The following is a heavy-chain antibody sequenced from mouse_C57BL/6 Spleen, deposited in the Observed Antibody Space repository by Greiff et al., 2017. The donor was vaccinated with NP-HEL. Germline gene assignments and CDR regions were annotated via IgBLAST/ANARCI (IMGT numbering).Heavy chain of an antibody. J-gene: IGHJ3*01. V-gene: IGHV1-55*01. CDR3: ARRGDYDVAWFAY. Sequence: QVQLQQPGAELVKPGASVKMSCKASGYTFTSYWITWVKQRPGQGLEWIGDIYPGSGSTNYNEKFKSKATLTVDTSSSTAYMQLSSLTSEDSAVYYCARRGDYDVAWFAYWGQGTLVTVSA. D-gene: IGHD2-4*01. CDR2: IYPGSGST. CDR1: GYTFTSYW.